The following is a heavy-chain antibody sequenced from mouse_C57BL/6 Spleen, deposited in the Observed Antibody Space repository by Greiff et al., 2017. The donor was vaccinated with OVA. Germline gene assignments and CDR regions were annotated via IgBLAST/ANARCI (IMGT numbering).Heavy chain of an antibody. Sequence: QVHVKQSGPELVKPGASVKLSCKASGYTFTSYDINWVKQRPGQGLEWIGWIYPRDGSTKYNEKFKGKATLTVDTSSSTAYMELHSLTSEDSAVYFCARSEYGKGYAMDYWGQGTSVTVSS. CDR1: GYTFTSYD. J-gene: IGHJ4*01. D-gene: IGHD1-1*02. CDR2: IYPRDGST. CDR3: ARSEYGKGYAMDY. V-gene: IGHV1-85*01.